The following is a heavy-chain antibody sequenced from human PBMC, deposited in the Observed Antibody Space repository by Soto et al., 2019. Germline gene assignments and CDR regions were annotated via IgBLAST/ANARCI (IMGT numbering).Heavy chain of an antibody. Sequence: GGSLRLSCAASGFTFSSYDMHWVRQATGKGLEWVSAIGTAGDTYYPGSMKGRFTISRENAKNSLYRQMNSLRAEDTAVYYCARAEVGVVVPAAIYGMDVWGKGTTVTVSS. CDR2: IGTAGDT. V-gene: IGHV3-13*01. D-gene: IGHD2-2*01. CDR1: GFTFSSYD. J-gene: IGHJ6*04. CDR3: ARAEVGVVVPAAIYGMDV.